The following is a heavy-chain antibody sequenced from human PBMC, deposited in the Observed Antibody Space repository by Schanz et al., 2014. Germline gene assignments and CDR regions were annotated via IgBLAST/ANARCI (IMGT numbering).Heavy chain of an antibody. D-gene: IGHD6-19*01. CDR3: ARGGYSSGWYDRDIAHFDY. Sequence: QVQVVQSGAEVKKPGASVKVSCKASGYTFTNYGVTWVRQAPGQGLEWMGWISAYNGHTDYAQKLQGRVTMTTDTSTSTAYMELRSLRSDDTAVYYCARGGYSSGWYDRDIAHFDYWGQGTLVTVSS. CDR2: ISAYNGHT. J-gene: IGHJ4*02. CDR1: GYTFTNYG. V-gene: IGHV1-18*01.